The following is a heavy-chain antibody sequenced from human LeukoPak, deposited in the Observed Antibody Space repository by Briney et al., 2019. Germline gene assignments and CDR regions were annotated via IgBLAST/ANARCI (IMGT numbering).Heavy chain of an antibody. D-gene: IGHD1-26*01. CDR1: GASISNHY. CDR2: IYSSGDT. CDR3: AHGGNSGSYSEN. Sequence: ASETLSLTCTVSGASISNHYWSWIRQPAGKALDWIGRIYSSGDTDYNPSLKSRVTMSVDTSKSQFSLKLGSVIAADTAVYYCAHGGNSGSYSENWGQGTLVTVSS. J-gene: IGHJ4*02. V-gene: IGHV4-4*07.